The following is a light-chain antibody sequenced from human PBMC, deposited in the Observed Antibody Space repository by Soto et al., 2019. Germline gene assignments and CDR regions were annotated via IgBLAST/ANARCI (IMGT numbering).Light chain of an antibody. J-gene: IGLJ2*01. Sequence: QSALTQPASVSGSPGQSITISCAGTSSDVGAYIYVSWYQQHPGKVTKLIIYDVNDRPSGVSDRFSGSKSGNTASLTISGLQAEDEGDYYCASYTTSDTMIFGGGTKLTVL. V-gene: IGLV2-14*01. CDR1: SSDVGAYIY. CDR2: DVN. CDR3: ASYTTSDTMI.